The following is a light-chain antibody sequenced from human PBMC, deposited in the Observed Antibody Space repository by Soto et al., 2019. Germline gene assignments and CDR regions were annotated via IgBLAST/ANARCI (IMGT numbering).Light chain of an antibody. CDR2: DVS. J-gene: IGLJ1*01. V-gene: IGLV2-14*01. CDR1: SSDIGGYNY. CDR3: SSYTSSSTLEV. Sequence: QSALTQPASVSGSPGQSITISCTGTSSDIGGYNYVSWYQQYPGKAPKVMIYDVSNRPSGVSNRFSGSKSGNTASLTISGLQAEDEADYYCSSYTSSSTLEVFGTGTQLTVL.